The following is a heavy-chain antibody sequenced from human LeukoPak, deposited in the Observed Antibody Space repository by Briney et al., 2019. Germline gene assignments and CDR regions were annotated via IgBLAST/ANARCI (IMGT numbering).Heavy chain of an antibody. V-gene: IGHV1-8*01. CDR2: MNPNSGNT. D-gene: IGHD1-7*01. J-gene: IGHJ6*03. CDR3: ARENYNWNYRDYYYYMDV. CDR1: GYTFTSYD. Sequence: ASVKVSCKASGYTFTSYDINWVRQATGQGLEWMGWMNPNSGNTGYAQKFQGRVTMTRNTSISTAYMELSSLRSEDTAVYYCARENYNWNYRDYYYYMDVWGKGTTVTVSS.